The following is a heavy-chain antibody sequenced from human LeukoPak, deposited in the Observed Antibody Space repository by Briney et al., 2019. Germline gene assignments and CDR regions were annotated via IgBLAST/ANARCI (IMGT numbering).Heavy chain of an antibody. D-gene: IGHD3-22*01. CDR3: AREEDYYDSSGYCYPYYFDY. CDR2: ISSSSSYI. Sequence: GGSLRLSCAASGFTFSTYTMNWVRQAPGKGLEWVSSISSSSSYIYYADSVKGRFTISRDNAKNSLYLQMNSLRAEDTAVYYCAREEDYYDSSGYCYPYYFDYWGQGTLVTVSS. V-gene: IGHV3-21*01. CDR1: GFTFSTYT. J-gene: IGHJ4*02.